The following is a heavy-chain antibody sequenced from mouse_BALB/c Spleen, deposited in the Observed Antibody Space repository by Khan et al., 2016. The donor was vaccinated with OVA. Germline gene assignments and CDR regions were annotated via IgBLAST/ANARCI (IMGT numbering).Heavy chain of an antibody. CDR3: ARMQPYWYFDV. J-gene: IGHJ1*01. D-gene: IGHD6-1*01. CDR1: GYTFTNYG. V-gene: IGHV9-3-1*01. Sequence: QIQLVQSGPELKKPGETVKISCKASGYTFTNYGMNWVKQAPGKGLKWMGWINTYNGEQTYADDFKGRFAFSLETSASTAYLQINNLNNEYTATYFCARMQPYWYFDVWGAGTTSTVSS. CDR2: INTYNGEQ.